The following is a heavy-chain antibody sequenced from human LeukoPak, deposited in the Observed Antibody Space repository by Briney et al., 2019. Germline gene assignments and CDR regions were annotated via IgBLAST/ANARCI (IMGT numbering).Heavy chain of an antibody. V-gene: IGHV4-39*01. D-gene: IGHD3-16*02. CDR1: GGSISSSSYS. Sequence: PSETLSLTCTVSGGSISSSSYSWGWIRQPPGKGLEWIGSIYYSGSTYYNPSLKSRVTISVDTSKNQFSLKLSSVTAADTAVYYCARQVSGHYDYIWGSYRWGQGTLVTVSS. J-gene: IGHJ4*02. CDR3: ARQVSGHYDYIWGSYR. CDR2: IYYSGST.